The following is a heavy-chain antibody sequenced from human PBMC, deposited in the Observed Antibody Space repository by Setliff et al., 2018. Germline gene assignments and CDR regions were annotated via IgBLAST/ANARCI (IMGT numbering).Heavy chain of an antibody. D-gene: IGHD3-22*01. CDR2: IYTTVST. CDR1: GGSISSYY. J-gene: IGHJ4*02. V-gene: IGHV4-4*07. CDR3: ARTPYYYDTAGYDF. Sequence: SETLSLTCTVSGGSISSYYWSWIRQPAGKGLEWIGHIYTTVSTNYNPSLKSRVTLSVDTSKNQFSLKLTSVTAADTAIYYCARTPYYYDTAGYDFWGQGTLVTVSS.